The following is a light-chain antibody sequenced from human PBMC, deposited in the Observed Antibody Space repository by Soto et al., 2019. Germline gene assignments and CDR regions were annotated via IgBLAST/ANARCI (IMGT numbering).Light chain of an antibody. J-gene: IGKJ5*01. V-gene: IGKV1-5*01. CDR2: DGS. Sequence: IQMTQSPSTLSASLGDRVTITCRDSQSISSWLAWYQQKPGKAPKLLIYDGSNLESGVPSRFSATVSGTEFSLTITSLQPEDFATYYCQQLFDSPITFGQGTRLEVK. CDR3: QQLFDSPIT. CDR1: QSISSW.